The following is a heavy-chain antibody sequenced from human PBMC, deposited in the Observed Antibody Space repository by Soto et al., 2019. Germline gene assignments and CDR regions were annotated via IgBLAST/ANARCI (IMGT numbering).Heavy chain of an antibody. J-gene: IGHJ4*02. CDR2: ISGSGGST. V-gene: IGHV3-23*01. CDR1: GFTFSSYA. D-gene: IGHD3-10*01. Sequence: EVQLLESGGGLVQPGGSLRLSCAASGFTFSSYAMSWVRQAPGKGLEWVSAISGSGGSTYYADSVKGRFTISRDNSKNTLYLQMNSLRAEDTAVYYCAKEPRLLWFGELTTFDYWGQGTLVTVSS. CDR3: AKEPRLLWFGELTTFDY.